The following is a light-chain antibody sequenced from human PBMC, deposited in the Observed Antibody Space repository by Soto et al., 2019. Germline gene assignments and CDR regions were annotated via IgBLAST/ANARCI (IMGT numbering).Light chain of an antibody. J-gene: IGKJ1*01. CDR1: QSVRGSY. V-gene: IGKV3-20*01. CDR3: QHYGDPQWT. CDR2: GVF. Sequence: EMVLTHSPGTLSLYQGERATLSCRASQSVRGSYLAWYQQRPGQAPRLLIRGVFIRAAGIPDRFSGSGSETDFTLTISRLEPEDSAVYFCQHYGDPQWTFGQGSKVDIK.